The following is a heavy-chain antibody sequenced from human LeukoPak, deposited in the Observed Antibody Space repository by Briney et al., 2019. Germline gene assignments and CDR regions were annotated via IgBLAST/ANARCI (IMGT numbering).Heavy chain of an antibody. CDR2: INHSGST. D-gene: IGHD4-17*01. CDR1: GGSISSSSYY. V-gene: IGHV4-39*07. Sequence: SETLSLTCTVSGGSISSSSYYWSWIRQPPGKGLEWIGEINHSGSTNYNPSLKSRVTISVDTSKNQFSLKLSSVTAADTAVYYCARVVESLFSTVTRARGYYYYYMDVWGKGTTVTVSS. CDR3: ARVVESLFSTVTRARGYYYYYMDV. J-gene: IGHJ6*03.